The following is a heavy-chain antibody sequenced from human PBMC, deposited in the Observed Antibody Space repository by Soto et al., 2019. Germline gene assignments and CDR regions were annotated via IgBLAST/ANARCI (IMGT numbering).Heavy chain of an antibody. J-gene: IGHJ4*02. CDR2: ISSSSSYI. V-gene: IGHV3-21*01. D-gene: IGHD3-3*01. CDR3: ARDRRFLAPMYYFDY. CDR1: GFTFSSYS. Sequence: GGSLRLSCAASGFTFSSYSMNWVRQAPGKGLEWVSSISSSSSYIYYADSVKGRFTISRDNAKNSLYLQMNSLRAEDTAVYYCARDRRFLAPMYYFDYWGQGTLVTVSS.